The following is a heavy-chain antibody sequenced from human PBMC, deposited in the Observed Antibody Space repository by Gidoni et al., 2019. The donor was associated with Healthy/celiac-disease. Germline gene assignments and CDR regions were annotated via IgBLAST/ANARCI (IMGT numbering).Heavy chain of an antibody. CDR3: ARTVVLYSSSWYYWFDP. J-gene: IGHJ5*02. Sequence: QVQLQESGPGLVKPSETLSLTCTVSGGSISPYYWSWIRQPPGKGLEWIGYIYYSGSTNYNPSLKSRVTISVDTSKNQFSLKLSSVTAADTAVYYCARTVVLYSSSWYYWFDPWGQGTLVTVSS. CDR2: IYYSGST. V-gene: IGHV4-59*01. CDR1: GGSISPYY. D-gene: IGHD6-13*01.